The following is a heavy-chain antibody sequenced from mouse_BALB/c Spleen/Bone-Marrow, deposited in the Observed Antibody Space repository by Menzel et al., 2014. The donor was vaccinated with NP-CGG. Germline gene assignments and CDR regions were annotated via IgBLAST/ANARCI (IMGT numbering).Heavy chain of an antibody. CDR2: IRNKANGYTT. J-gene: IGHJ2*01. V-gene: IGHV7-3*02. CDR3: ARDGYDDY. D-gene: IGHD2-2*01. Sequence: DVMLVESGGGLVQPGGSLRLSCATSGFAFTDYYMSWVRQPPGKALEWLGFIRNKANGYTTGYSASVKGRLTISRDNSQSILYLQMNTLRAEDSATYYCARDGYDDYWGQGTTLTVSS. CDR1: GFAFTDYY.